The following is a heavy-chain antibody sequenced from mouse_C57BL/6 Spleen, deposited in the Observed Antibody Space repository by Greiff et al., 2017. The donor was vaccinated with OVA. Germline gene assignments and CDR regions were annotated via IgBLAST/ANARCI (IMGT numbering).Heavy chain of an antibody. V-gene: IGHV1-62-2*01. J-gene: IGHJ1*03. CDR1: GYTFTEYT. CDR2: FYPGSGSI. D-gene: IGHD2-2*01. Sequence: QVQLKESGAELVKPGASVKLSCKASGYTFTEYTIHWVKQRSGQGLEWIGWFYPGSGSIKYNEKFKDKATLTADKSSSTVYMELSRLTSEDSAVYFCARHEGGLRREGYGYFDVWGTGTTVTVSS. CDR3: ARHEGGLRREGYGYFDV.